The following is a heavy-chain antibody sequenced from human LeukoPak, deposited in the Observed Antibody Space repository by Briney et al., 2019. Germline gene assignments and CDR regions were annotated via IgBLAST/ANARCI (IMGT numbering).Heavy chain of an antibody. CDR3: ARGSSSSSWYFDY. D-gene: IGHD6-13*01. CDR2: IYYSGST. J-gene: IGHJ4*02. V-gene: IGHV4-59*01. CDR1: GGSISSYY. Sequence: SETLSLTCTVSGGSISSYYWSWIRQPPGKGLEWIGYIYYSGSTNYNPSLKSRVTISVDTSKNQFSLKLSSVTAADTAVYYCARGSSSSSWYFDYWGQGTLVTVSS.